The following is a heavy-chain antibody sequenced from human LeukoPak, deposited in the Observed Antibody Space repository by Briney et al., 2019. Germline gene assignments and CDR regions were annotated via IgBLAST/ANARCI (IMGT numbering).Heavy chain of an antibody. CDR3: AGDPTYGDYSFDY. J-gene: IGHJ4*02. D-gene: IGHD4-17*01. Sequence: GRSLRLSCAASGFTFSSYGMHWVRQAPGKGLEWVAVIWYDGSNKYYADSVKGRFTISRDNSKNTLYLQMNSLRAEDTAVYYCAGDPTYGDYSFDYWGQGTLVTVSS. V-gene: IGHV3-33*01. CDR1: GFTFSSYG. CDR2: IWYDGSNK.